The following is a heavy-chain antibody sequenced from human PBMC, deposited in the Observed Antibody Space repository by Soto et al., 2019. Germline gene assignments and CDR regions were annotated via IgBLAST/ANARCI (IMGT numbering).Heavy chain of an antibody. D-gene: IGHD3-16*01. Sequence: SETLSLTCAVYGGSFSGYYWSWIRQPPGKGLEWIGEINHSGSTNYNPSPKSRVTISVDTSKNQFSLKLSSVTAADTAVYYRARGWDPRGNYYYYYMDVWGKGTTVTVSS. CDR1: GGSFSGYY. CDR3: ARGWDPRGNYYYYYMDV. V-gene: IGHV4-34*01. CDR2: INHSGST. J-gene: IGHJ6*03.